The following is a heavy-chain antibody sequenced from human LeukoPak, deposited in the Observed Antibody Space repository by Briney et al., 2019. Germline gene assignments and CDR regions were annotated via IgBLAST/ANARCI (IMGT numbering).Heavy chain of an antibody. J-gene: IGHJ6*04. D-gene: IGHD2-15*01. CDR1: GFTFSGSA. V-gene: IGHV3-49*03. CDR2: IRRKAYGGTT. Sequence: GGSLELSGAASGFTFSGSAFHGFRKAPGKGREGGGFIRRKAYGGTTEYAASVKGRFTISRDDSKSIAYLQMNSLKTEDTAVYYCTREVVGHLDVWGNGSTLTVSS. CDR3: TREVVGHLDV.